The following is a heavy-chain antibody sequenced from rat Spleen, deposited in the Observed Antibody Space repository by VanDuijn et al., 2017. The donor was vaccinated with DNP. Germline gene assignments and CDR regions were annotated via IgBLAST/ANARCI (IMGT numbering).Heavy chain of an antibody. CDR1: GFTFSDYN. CDR3: TRGGTYYFDY. V-gene: IGHV5S23*01. CDR2: ISTVGDNA. J-gene: IGHJ2*01. D-gene: IGHD4-3*01. Sequence: EVQLVESGGGLVQPGRSLKLSCAASGFTFSDYNMAWVRQAPTKGLEWVASISTVGDNAYYRDSVKGRFTISRDDSTSTLYLQMDSLRSEDTATYYCTRGGTYYFDYWGQGVLVTVSS.